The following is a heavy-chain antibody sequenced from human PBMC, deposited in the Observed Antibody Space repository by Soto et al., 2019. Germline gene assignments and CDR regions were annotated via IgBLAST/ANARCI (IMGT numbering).Heavy chain of an antibody. CDR3: ARDRGDGYNGFDY. CDR2: IIPIFGTA. V-gene: IGHV1-69*13. D-gene: IGHD5-12*01. CDR1: GGTFSSYA. J-gene: IGHJ4*02. Sequence: ASVKVSCKASGGTFSSYAISWVRQAPGQGLEWMGGIIPIFGTANYARKFQGRVTITADESTSTAYMELSSLGSEDTAVYYCARDRGDGYNGFDYWGQGTLVTVSS.